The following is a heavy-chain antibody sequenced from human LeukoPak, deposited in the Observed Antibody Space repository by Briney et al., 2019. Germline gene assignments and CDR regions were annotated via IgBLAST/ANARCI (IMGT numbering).Heavy chain of an antibody. J-gene: IGHJ4*02. V-gene: IGHV3-11*06. CDR2: ISSSSSYT. D-gene: IGHD3-3*02. CDR3: ASSIRAMAPFDY. Sequence: GGSLRLSCAASGLTFSDYYMSWIRQAPGKGLEWVSYISSSSSYTNYADSVKGRFTISRDNAKNPLYLQMNSLRAEDTAVYYCASSIRAMAPFDYWGQGTLVTVSS. CDR1: GLTFSDYY.